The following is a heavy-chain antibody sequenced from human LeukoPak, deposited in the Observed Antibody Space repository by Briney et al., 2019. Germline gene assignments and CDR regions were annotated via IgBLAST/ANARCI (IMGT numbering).Heavy chain of an antibody. V-gene: IGHV3-11*01. CDR1: GFTFSDYY. D-gene: IGHD3-10*01. J-gene: IGHJ6*02. Sequence: TGGSLRLSSAASGFTFSDYYMSWIRQAPGKGLEWVSYISSSGSTIYYADSVKGRFTISRDNAKNSLYLQMNSLRAEDTAVYYCARDRYGSGRRYYYGMDVWGQGTTVTVSS. CDR3: ARDRYGSGRRYYYGMDV. CDR2: ISSSGSTI.